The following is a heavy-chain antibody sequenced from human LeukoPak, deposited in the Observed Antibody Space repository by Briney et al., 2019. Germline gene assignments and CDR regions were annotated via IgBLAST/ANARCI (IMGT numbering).Heavy chain of an antibody. V-gene: IGHV4-30-2*01. Sequence: PSQTLSLTCSVSGGSISSGGYYWRWIRQPPGKGLEWIGYIYHSGNVYVSASTLYNPSLKTRVSISVDLSKNQFFLDLRSLTAADTAVYYCARDLYSDVSHFDYWGQGTLVTVYS. D-gene: IGHD4-17*01. CDR3: ARDLYSDVSHFDY. CDR2: IYHSGNV. J-gene: IGHJ4*02. CDR1: GGSISSGGYY.